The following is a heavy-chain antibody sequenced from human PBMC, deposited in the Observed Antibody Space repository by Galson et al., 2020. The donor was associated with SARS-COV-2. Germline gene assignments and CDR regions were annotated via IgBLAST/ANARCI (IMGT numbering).Heavy chain of an antibody. CDR2: IYHSGTA. CDR1: GASITSNYW. J-gene: IGHJ6*04. CDR3: GRESGGDCYLSRGYSYCVIDV. Sequence: SETLSLTCTISGASITSNYWWSWVRQSPERGLEWLGDIYHSGTANYNPSLKSRVTLSVDTSRNRVSLRLTSVTAADTAVYFCGRESGGDCYLSRGYSYCVIDVWGKGTTVTVSS. V-gene: IGHV4-4*02. D-gene: IGHD2-21*01.